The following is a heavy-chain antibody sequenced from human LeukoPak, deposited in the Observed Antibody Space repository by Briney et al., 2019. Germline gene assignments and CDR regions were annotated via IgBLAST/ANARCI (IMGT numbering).Heavy chain of an antibody. D-gene: IGHD3-10*01. V-gene: IGHV3-30*04. CDR2: ISYDGSNK. CDR3: ARDHYYGSGSYHFDY. CDR1: GFTSSSYA. Sequence: PGGSLRLSCAASGFTSSSYAMHWVRQAPGKGLEWVAVISYDGSNKYYADSVKGRFTISRDNSKNTLYLQMNSLRAEDTAVYYCARDHYYGSGSYHFDYWGQGTLVTVSS. J-gene: IGHJ4*02.